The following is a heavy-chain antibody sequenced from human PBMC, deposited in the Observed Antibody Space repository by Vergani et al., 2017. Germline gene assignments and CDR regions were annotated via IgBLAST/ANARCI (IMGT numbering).Heavy chain of an antibody. CDR1: GFTFSSYS. D-gene: IGHD1-26*01. Sequence: EVQLVESGGGLVKPGGSLRLSCAASGFTFSSYSMNWVRQAPGKGLEWVSSISSSSSYIYYADSVKGRFTISRDNAKNSLYLQMNSLRAEDTAVYYCARGGQWELLSDYWGQGTLATVSS. CDR3: ARGGQWELLSDY. CDR2: ISSSSSYI. V-gene: IGHV3-21*01. J-gene: IGHJ4*02.